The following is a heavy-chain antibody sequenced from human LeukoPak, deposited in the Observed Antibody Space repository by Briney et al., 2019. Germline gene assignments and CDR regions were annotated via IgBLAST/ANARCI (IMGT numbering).Heavy chain of an antibody. Sequence: ASVKVSCKASGYTFTSYAMNWVRQAPGQGLEWMGWINTNTGNPTYAQGFTGRFVFSLDTSVSTAYLQISSLKAEDTAVYYCARATYCGGDCYSPYYYYYYMDVWGKGTTVTVSS. J-gene: IGHJ6*03. D-gene: IGHD2-21*02. CDR2: INTNTGNP. CDR1: GYTFTSYA. CDR3: ARATYCGGDCYSPYYYYYYMDV. V-gene: IGHV7-4-1*02.